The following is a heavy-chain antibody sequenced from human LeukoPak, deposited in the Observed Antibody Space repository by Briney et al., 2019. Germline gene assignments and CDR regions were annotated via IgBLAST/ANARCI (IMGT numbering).Heavy chain of an antibody. CDR2: IRYDGSNK. D-gene: IGHD3-9*01. Sequence: PGGSLRLSCAASGFTFSSYGMHWVRQAPSKGLEWVAFIRYDGSNKYYADSVKGRFTISRDNSKNTLYLQMNSLRAEDTAVYYCAKWGYDILTGHQSLWGQGTLVTVSS. CDR3: AKWGYDILTGHQSL. J-gene: IGHJ4*02. V-gene: IGHV3-30*02. CDR1: GFTFSSYG.